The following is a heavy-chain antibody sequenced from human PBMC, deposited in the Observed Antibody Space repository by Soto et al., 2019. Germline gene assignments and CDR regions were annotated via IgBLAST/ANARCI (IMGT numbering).Heavy chain of an antibody. V-gene: IGHV3-9*01. CDR1: GFTFDDYA. CDR3: AKDAVVVPAGAAYYYYYYMDV. D-gene: IGHD2-2*01. Sequence: GGSLRLSCAASGFTFDDYAMHWVRQAPGKGLEWVSGISWNSGSIGYADSVKGRFTISRDNAKNSLYLQMNSLRAEDTALYYCAKDAVVVPAGAAYYYYYYMDVWGKGTTVTVSS. J-gene: IGHJ6*03. CDR2: ISWNSGSI.